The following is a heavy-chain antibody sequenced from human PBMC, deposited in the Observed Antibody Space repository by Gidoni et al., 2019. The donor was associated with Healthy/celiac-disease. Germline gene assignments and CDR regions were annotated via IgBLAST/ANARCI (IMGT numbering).Heavy chain of an antibody. V-gene: IGHV3-48*04. CDR2: ISSSSTI. CDR3: ARDKEVVGANGPDAFDI. J-gene: IGHJ3*02. CDR1: GFTFSSYS. Sequence: EVQLVESGGGLVQPGGSLRLSCAASGFTFSSYSMNWVRQAPGKGLEWVSYISSSSTIYYADSVKGRFTISRDNAKNSLYLQMNSLRAEDTAVYYCARDKEVVGANGPDAFDIWGQGTMVTVSS. D-gene: IGHD1-26*01.